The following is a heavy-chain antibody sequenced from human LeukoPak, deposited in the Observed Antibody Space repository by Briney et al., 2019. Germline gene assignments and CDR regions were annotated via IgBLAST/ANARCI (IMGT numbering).Heavy chain of an antibody. Sequence: ASVKVSCKASGYTFTGYYMHWVRQAPGQGLEWMGRINPNSGGTNYAQKFQGRVTMTRDTSISTAYMELSRLRSDDTAVYYCARRPPKRYLFDYWGQGTLVTVSS. CDR3: ARRPPKRYLFDY. V-gene: IGHV1-2*06. CDR1: GYTFTGYY. J-gene: IGHJ4*02. D-gene: IGHD1-1*01. CDR2: INPNSGGT.